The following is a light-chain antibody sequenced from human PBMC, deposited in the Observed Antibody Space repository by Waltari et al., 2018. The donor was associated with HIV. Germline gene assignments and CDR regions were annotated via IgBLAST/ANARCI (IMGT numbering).Light chain of an antibody. V-gene: IGLV2-14*03. CDR2: AVS. CDR3: SSYTSTSTVYV. J-gene: IGLJ1*01. CDR1: STAVGCYNS. Sequence: QSALPHPASVSGSPGQSITTPCTGTSTAVGCYNSVPCYQLHPGKPPKLMIYAVSNRPSGVSNRFSGSKSDNTASLTISGLQAEDEADYYCSSYTSTSTVYVFGTGTEVTVL.